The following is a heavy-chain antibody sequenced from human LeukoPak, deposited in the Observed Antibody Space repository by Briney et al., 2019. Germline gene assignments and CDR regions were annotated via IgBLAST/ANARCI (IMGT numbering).Heavy chain of an antibody. CDR3: ARGALGSGYSDAFDI. V-gene: IGHV3-11*05. J-gene: IGHJ3*02. D-gene: IGHD3-22*01. CDR1: GFTFSDYY. CDR2: ISSSSSYT. Sequence: GGSLRLSCAASGFTFSDYYMSWIRQAPGKGLEWVSYISSSSSYTNYADSVKGRFTISRDNAKNPLYLQMNSLRAEDTAVYYCARGALGSGYSDAFDIWGQGTMVTVSS.